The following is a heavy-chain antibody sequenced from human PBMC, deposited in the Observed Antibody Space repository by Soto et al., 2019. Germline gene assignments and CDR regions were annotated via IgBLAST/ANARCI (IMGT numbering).Heavy chain of an antibody. CDR1: GGSFSGYY. CDR3: ARESHDILTGPPWVWYFDL. CDR2: INDRGSI. V-gene: IGHV4-34*01. J-gene: IGHJ2*01. Sequence: QVQLQQWGAGPLRPLETLSLTCGVSGGSFSGYYWAWIRQSPGKGLEWIGEINDRGSINYNPSLKNRVSISVDTSKNHYSLNLGSVTAADPAVYYCARESHDILTGPPWVWYFDLWGRGTLVTVSS. D-gene: IGHD3-9*01.